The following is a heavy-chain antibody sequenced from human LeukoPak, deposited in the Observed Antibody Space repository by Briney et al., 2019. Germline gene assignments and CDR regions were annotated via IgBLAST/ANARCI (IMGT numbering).Heavy chain of an antibody. J-gene: IGHJ4*02. D-gene: IGHD6-19*01. CDR3: ARLDLKQWRGVFDY. CDR2: IYYSGST. CDR1: GGSISSSSYY. Sequence: PSETLSLTCTVSGGSISSSSYYWGWIRQPPGKGLEGIGSIYYSGSTYYNPSLKSRVTISVDTSKNQFSLKLSPVTAADTAVYYCARLDLKQWRGVFDYWGQGTLVTVSS. V-gene: IGHV4-39*01.